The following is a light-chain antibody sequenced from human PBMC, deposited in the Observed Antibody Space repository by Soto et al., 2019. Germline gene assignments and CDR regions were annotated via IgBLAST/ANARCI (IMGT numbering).Light chain of an antibody. Sequence: EIVLTQSPGTLSLSPGERATLSCRASQSVSSTYLAWYQQKPGQAPRLLIYGASSRATGIPDRFSGSGSGTDFTLTISSLQPEDFAVYYCQQYNNWPRTFGQGTKVEIK. V-gene: IGKV3-20*01. CDR2: GAS. J-gene: IGKJ1*01. CDR1: QSVSSTY. CDR3: QQYNNWPRT.